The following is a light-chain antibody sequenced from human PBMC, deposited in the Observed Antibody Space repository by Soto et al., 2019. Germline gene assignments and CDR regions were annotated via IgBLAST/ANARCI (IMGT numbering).Light chain of an antibody. V-gene: IGLV2-14*01. Sequence: QSALTQPASVSGSPGQSITISCTGTSSDVGGYNYVSWYQQYPGRAPKFMIYEVNNRPSGVSNRFSGSKSGNTASLTISGLQAEDEADYYCSSYTSSSTPFVFGTGTNVTVL. CDR1: SSDVGGYNY. J-gene: IGLJ1*01. CDR3: SSYTSSSTPFV. CDR2: EVN.